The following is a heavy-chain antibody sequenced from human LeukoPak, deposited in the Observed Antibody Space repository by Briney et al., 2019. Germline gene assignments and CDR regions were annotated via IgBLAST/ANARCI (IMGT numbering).Heavy chain of an antibody. CDR2: ISSSSSKT. J-gene: IGHJ4*02. V-gene: IGHV3-21*01. CDR1: GFSFSSYG. Sequence: GGSLRLSCAASGFSFSSYGMNWVRQAPGKGLEWVSSISSSSSKTYYADSVKGRFTISRDYGKNSMYLQMHSLRAEDTAVYYCARGYYFDYWGQGTQVTVSS. CDR3: ARGYYFDY.